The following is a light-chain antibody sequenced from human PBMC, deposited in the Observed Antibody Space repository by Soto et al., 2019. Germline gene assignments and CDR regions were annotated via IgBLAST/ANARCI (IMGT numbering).Light chain of an antibody. J-gene: IGLJ1*01. CDR1: SSDVGGYKY. V-gene: IGLV2-14*01. CDR2: EVS. Sequence: QSVLTQPASVSGSTGQSITISCTGTSSDVGGYKYVSWYQQHPGKAPKLMIYEVSNRPSGVSNRFSGSKSGNTASLTISGLQAEDEADYYCSSYTSSSTRVFGTGTKVTVL. CDR3: SSYTSSSTRV.